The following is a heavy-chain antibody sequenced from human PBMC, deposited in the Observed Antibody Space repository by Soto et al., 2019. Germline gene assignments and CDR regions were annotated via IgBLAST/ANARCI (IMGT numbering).Heavy chain of an antibody. CDR1: GFTFSSYG. D-gene: IGHD2-2*01. V-gene: IGHV3-33*01. Sequence: VQLVESGGGVVQPGRSLRLSCAASGFTFSSYGMHWVRQAPGKGLEWVAVIWYDGSNKYYADSVKGRFTISRDNSKNTLYLQMNSLRAEDTAVYYCARDKRYCSSTSCYPYGMDVWGQGTTVTVSS. CDR2: IWYDGSNK. J-gene: IGHJ6*02. CDR3: ARDKRYCSSTSCYPYGMDV.